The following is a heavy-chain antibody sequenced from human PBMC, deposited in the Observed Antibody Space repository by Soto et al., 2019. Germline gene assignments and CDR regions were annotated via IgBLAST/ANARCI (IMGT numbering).Heavy chain of an antibody. Sequence: SVKVSCKASGYTFTSYDINWVRQATGQGLEWMGWMNPNFGTAGYAQKFQGRVTMTADESTSTAYMELSSLRSEDTAVYYCAREPRYCSSTSCYSWFDPWGQGTLVTVSS. D-gene: IGHD2-2*01. J-gene: IGHJ5*02. CDR1: GYTFTSYD. CDR3: AREPRYCSSTSCYSWFDP. V-gene: IGHV1-69*13. CDR2: MNPNFGTA.